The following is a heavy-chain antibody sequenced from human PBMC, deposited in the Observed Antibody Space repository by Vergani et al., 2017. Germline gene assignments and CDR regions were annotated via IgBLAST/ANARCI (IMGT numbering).Heavy chain of an antibody. CDR2: IYPGDSDT. D-gene: IGHD6-6*01. J-gene: IGHJ4*02. V-gene: IGHV5-51*01. Sequence: EVQLVQSGAEVKKPGASLKISCKGFGYRFTSYLIGCVRPMPATGLEWMGIIYPGDSDTRYSPSFQGQVTISADKSIRTAYLQWSSLKASDTAMYYCARHDSGSSSPGVDYWGQGTLVTVSS. CDR1: GYRFTSYL. CDR3: ARHDSGSSSPGVDY.